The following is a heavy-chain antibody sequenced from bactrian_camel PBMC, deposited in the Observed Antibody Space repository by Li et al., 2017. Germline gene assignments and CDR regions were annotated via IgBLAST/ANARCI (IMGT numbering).Heavy chain of an antibody. V-gene: IGHV3S53*01. J-gene: IGHJ4*01. Sequence: HVQLVESGGGSVQPGGSLRLSCAAGRYTYKRNCMGWFRQRPGKDREALAVLWIGGAQTTYADSVKGRFTISRDNAKNTVYLQMNSLKPEDTAVYYCVRDLIGISWSGGYWGQGTQVTVST. CDR2: LWIGGA. CDR3: VRDLIGISWSGGY. D-gene: IGHD6*01. CDR1: RYTYKRNC.